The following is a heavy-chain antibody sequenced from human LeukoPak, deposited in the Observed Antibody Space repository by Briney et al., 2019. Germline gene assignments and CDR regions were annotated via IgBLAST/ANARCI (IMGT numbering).Heavy chain of an antibody. D-gene: IGHD1-26*01. V-gene: IGHV3-49*03. CDR3: SRRGIVGTSFVYFDY. CDR1: GFTSGDYT. Sequence: GGSLRLSCTASGFTSGDYTMSWFRQASGKGLEWVGFIRSKAYGGTTEYAASVKGRFTISRDDSKSIAYLQMNSLKTEDTAVYYCSRRGIVGTSFVYFDYWGQGTLVTVSS. CDR2: IRSKAYGGTT. J-gene: IGHJ4*02.